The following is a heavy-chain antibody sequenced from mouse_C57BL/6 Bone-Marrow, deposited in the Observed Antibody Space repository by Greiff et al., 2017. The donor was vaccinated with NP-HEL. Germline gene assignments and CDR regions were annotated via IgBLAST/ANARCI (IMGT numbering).Heavy chain of an antibody. D-gene: IGHD2-3*01. J-gene: IGHJ3*01. V-gene: IGHV1-82*01. CDR1: GYAFSSSW. CDR2: IYPGDGDT. CDR3: ARRYDGYLAWFAY. Sequence: QVQLQQSGPELVKPGASVKISCKASGYAFSSSWMNWVKQRPGKGLEWIGRIYPGDGDTNYNGKFKGKATLTADKSSSTAYMQLSSLTSEDSAVYFCARRYDGYLAWFAYWGQGTLVTVSA.